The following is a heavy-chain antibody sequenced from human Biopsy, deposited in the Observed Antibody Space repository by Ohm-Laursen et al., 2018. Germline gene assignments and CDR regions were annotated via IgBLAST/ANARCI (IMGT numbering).Heavy chain of an antibody. CDR2: ISETSSHI. CDR3: SRDSSRRAREGGMDV. V-gene: IGHV3-21*01. D-gene: IGHD6-6*01. CDR1: GFSVSSYD. Sequence: SLRLSCAASGFSVSSYDMNWVRQAPGQGLEWISYISETSSHIYDADSVRGRFTVARDIAKNSLYLQLNSLSVEDTAVYYCSRDSSRRAREGGMDVWGQGTTVTVSS. J-gene: IGHJ6*02.